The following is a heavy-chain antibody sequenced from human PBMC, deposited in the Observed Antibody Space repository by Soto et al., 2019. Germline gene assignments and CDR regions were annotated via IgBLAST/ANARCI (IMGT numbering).Heavy chain of an antibody. CDR1: GGSISSSSYY. Sequence: LSLTCTVSGGSISSSSYYWGWIRQPPGKGLEWIGSIYYSGSTYYNPSLKSRVTISVDTSKKQFSLRLRSVTAADTAVYYCVRDGTKTLRDWFDPWGQGISVTVSS. J-gene: IGHJ5*02. V-gene: IGHV4-39*07. D-gene: IGHD1-1*01. CDR2: IYYSGST. CDR3: VRDGTKTLRDWFDP.